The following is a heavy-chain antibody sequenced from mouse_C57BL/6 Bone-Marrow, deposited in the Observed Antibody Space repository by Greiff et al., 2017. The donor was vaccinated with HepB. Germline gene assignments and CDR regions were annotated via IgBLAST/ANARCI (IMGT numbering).Heavy chain of an antibody. V-gene: IGHV1-5*01. D-gene: IGHD4-1*01. CDR2: IYPGNSDT. CDR1: GYTFTSYW. CDR3: TTGTGRPYFDY. J-gene: IGHJ2*01. Sequence: VQLQQSGPVLARPGASVKMSCKTSGYTFTSYWMHWVKQRPGQGLEWIGAIYPGNSDTSYNQKFKGKAKLTAVTSASTAYMELSSLTNEDSAVYYCTTGTGRPYFDYWGQGTTLTVSS.